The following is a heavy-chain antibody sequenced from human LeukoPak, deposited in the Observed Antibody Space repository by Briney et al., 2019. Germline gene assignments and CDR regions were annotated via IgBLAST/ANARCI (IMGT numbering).Heavy chain of an antibody. CDR3: ARHSSGWYDYFDY. D-gene: IGHD6-19*01. V-gene: IGHV4-39*01. CDR2: IYYSGST. J-gene: IGHJ4*02. CDR1: GGSISSSSYY. Sequence: SETLSLTCTVSGGSISSSSYYWGWIRQPPGKGLEWIGSIYYSGSTYYNPSLKSRVTISVDTSKNQFSLKLSSVTDADTAVYYCARHSSGWYDYFDYWGQGTLVTVSS.